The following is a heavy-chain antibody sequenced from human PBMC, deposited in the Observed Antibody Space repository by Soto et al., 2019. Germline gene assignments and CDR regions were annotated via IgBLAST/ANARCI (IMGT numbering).Heavy chain of an antibody. V-gene: IGHV4-39*01. CDR1: GGSISSSSYY. J-gene: IGHJ5*02. CDR2: IYYSGST. D-gene: IGHD1-7*01. Sequence: PSETLSLTCTVSGGSISSSSYYWGWIRQPPGKGLEWIGSIYYSGSTYYNPSLKSRATISVDTYKNQFSLKLSSVTAADTAVYYCARVRSRNWNYVNWFDPWGQGTMVTVSS. CDR3: ARVRSRNWNYVNWFDP.